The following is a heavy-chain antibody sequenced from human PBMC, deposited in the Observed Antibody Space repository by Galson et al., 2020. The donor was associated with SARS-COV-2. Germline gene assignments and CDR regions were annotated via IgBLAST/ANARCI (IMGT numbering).Heavy chain of an antibody. V-gene: IGHV5-51*01. J-gene: IGHJ4*02. CDR3: AGHGASSGWYEGIDY. CDR1: GYSFTNYW. D-gene: IGHD6-19*01. Sequence: GESLKISCRTSGYSFTNYWIGWVRQVPGKGLEWMGIIYPDDSYTIYSPSFQGQVTISADKSISTAFLQWSSLKASDAAIYYCAGHGASSGWYEGIDYWGQGTLVTGSS. CDR2: IYPDDSYT.